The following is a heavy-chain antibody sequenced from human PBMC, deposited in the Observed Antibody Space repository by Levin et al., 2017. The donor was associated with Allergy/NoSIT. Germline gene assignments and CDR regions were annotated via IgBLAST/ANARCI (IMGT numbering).Heavy chain of an antibody. CDR3: ARLGTSGYYYFDS. V-gene: IGHV1-69*13. D-gene: IGHD3-22*01. CDR2: IIPNFGTA. CDR1: GGTFSSYA. J-gene: IGHJ4*02. Sequence: SVKVSCKASGGTFSSYAISWVRQAPGQGLEWMGGIIPNFGTANYAQKFQGRVTITADESTSTAYMELSTLRSEDTAVYYCARLGTSGYYYFDSWGQGTLVTVSS.